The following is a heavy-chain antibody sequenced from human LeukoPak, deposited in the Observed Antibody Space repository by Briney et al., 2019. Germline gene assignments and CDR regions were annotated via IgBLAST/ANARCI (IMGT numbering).Heavy chain of an antibody. CDR3: ARKNSGSYFDY. J-gene: IGHJ4*02. V-gene: IGHV2-70*11. CDR1: GFALTTSKMC. CDR2: IDWDDDK. D-gene: IGHD1-26*01. Sequence: SGPALLKPTPTLTLTCTFSGFALTTSKMCGNWIRQPPGKALEWLSRIDWDDDKCYSTSLKTRLTISKDTSKNQVVLTMTNMDPVDTATYYCARKNSGSYFDYWGQGTLVTVSS.